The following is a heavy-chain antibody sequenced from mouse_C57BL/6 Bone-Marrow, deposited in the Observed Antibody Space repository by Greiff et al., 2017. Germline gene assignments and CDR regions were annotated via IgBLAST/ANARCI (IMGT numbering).Heavy chain of an antibody. Sequence: QVTLKESGPGILQPSQTLSLACTFSGISLSTSGMGLSWLRKPSGKALEWLASIWNNDNYYNPSLKSRLTISKETSNYQVFLKLTSVDTADSATYYGAWRAIYYYGSSYVEYFDVWGTGTTVTVSS. D-gene: IGHD1-1*01. V-gene: IGHV8-2*01. CDR3: WRAIYYYGSSYVEYFDV. CDR1: ISLSTSGMGL. CDR2: WNNDNY. J-gene: IGHJ1*03.